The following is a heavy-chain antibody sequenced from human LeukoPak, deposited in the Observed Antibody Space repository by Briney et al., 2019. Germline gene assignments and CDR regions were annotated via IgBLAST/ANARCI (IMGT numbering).Heavy chain of an antibody. CDR1: GFTFVSYW. CDR2: INGYGSST. V-gene: IGHV3-74*01. CDR3: ARDAPSNTALDY. J-gene: IGHJ4*02. Sequence: GGSLRLSCAASGFTFVSYWMHWVRQAPGKGLVWVSRINGYGSSTDFADSVKGRFTISRDNAKNTLYLQMNSLRAEDTAVYYCARDAPSNTALDYWGQGTLVTVSS. D-gene: IGHD5-18*01.